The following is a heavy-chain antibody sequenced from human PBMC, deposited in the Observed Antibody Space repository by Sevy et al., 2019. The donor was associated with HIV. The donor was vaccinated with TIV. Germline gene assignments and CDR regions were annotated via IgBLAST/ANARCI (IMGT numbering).Heavy chain of an antibody. CDR1: GFTFSSYG. V-gene: IGHV3-23*01. Sequence: GGSLRLSCAASGFTFSSYGMHWVRQAPGKGLEWVSTIYGSGGATYYADSVKGRFTISRDNSKNTLYLQMNSLRTKDSAVYYCAGGRYDSSGSFDAFDIWGQGTMVTVSS. CDR3: AGGRYDSSGSFDAFDI. CDR2: IYGSGGAT. J-gene: IGHJ3*02. D-gene: IGHD3-22*01.